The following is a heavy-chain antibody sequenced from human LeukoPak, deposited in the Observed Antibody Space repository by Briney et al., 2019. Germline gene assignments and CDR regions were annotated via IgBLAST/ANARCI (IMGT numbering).Heavy chain of an antibody. CDR3: ATSPPDYYDSRTDY. CDR1: GFTFSSYA. CDR2: ISGSGGST. J-gene: IGHJ4*02. D-gene: IGHD3-22*01. V-gene: IGHV3-23*01. Sequence: GGSLRLSCAASGFTFSSYAMSWVRQAPGKGLEWVSAISGSGGSTYYADSVKGRFTISRDNSKNTLYLQMNSLRAEDTAVYYCATSPPDYYDSRTDYWGQGTLVTVSS.